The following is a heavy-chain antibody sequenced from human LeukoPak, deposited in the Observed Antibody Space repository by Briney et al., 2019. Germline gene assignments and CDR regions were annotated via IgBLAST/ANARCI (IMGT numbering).Heavy chain of an antibody. CDR1: AGSFSGYY. D-gene: IGHD2-15*01. V-gene: IGHV4-34*01. CDR2: INRSGST. Sequence: SETLSFTCAVYAGSFSGYYWSWIRQPPGKGLEGIVEINRSGSTNYNPYLTSRVTISVDSSKNQFSLKLSSVTAADTAVYYCAREYGGWELPYYFDYWGQGTLVTVSS. J-gene: IGHJ4*02. CDR3: AREYGGWELPYYFDY.